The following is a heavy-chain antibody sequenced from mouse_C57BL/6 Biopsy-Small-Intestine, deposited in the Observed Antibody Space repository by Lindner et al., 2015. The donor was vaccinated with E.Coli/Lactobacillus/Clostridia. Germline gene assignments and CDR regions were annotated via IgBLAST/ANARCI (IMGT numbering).Heavy chain of an antibody. Sequence: VQLQESGPELVKPGASVKISCKASGYAFSSSWMNWAKQRPGKGLEWIGRIYPGDGDTNYNGKFKGKATLTADKSSSTAYMQLSSLTSEDSAVYFCASWDWYFDVWGAGTTVTVSS. J-gene: IGHJ1*01. CDR3: ASWDWYFDV. D-gene: IGHD4-1*01. CDR2: IYPGDGDT. CDR1: GYAFSSSW. V-gene: IGHV1-82*01.